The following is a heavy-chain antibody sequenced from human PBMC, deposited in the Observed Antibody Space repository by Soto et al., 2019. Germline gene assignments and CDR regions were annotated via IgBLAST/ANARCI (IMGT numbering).Heavy chain of an antibody. CDR3: ARGLGSSWFFL. V-gene: IGHV3-30*03. CDR1: GFTFSSYG. D-gene: IGHD6-13*01. J-gene: IGHJ5*02. Sequence: GGSLRLSCAASGFTFSSYGMHWVRQAPGKGLEWVAVISNDGSNKYYADSVKGRFTISRDNAKSSLYLQMTSLRVEDTAVYYCARGLGSSWFFLWGQGVLVTVSS. CDR2: ISNDGSNK.